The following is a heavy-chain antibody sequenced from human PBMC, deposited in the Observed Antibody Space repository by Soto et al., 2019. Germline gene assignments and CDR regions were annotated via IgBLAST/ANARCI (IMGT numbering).Heavy chain of an antibody. CDR2: IIPIFGTA. D-gene: IGHD1-7*01. Sequence: SVKVSCKASGGTFSSYAISWVRQAPGQGLEWMGGIIPIFGTANYAQKFQGRVTITADESTSTAYMELSSLRSEDTAVYYCARDRGTGSTFSSRTPPHYMDFWGKGTTVTVS. CDR1: GGTFSSYA. J-gene: IGHJ6*03. V-gene: IGHV1-69*13. CDR3: ARDRGTGSTFSSRTPPHYMDF.